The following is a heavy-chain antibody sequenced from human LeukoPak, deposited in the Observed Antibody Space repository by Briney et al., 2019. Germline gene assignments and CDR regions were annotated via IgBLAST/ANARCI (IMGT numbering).Heavy chain of an antibody. V-gene: IGHV3-21*06. CDR1: GLTFSTSG. CDR2: IGPTGSDR. J-gene: IGHJ4*02. CDR3: ATETNGRHYDY. D-gene: IGHD1-14*01. Sequence: GGSLRLSCTASGLTFSTSGCNWVRQAPGKGLEWVASIGPTGSDRYHADSIKGRFTISRDNANNSMYLQMNSLRAEDTAVYYCATETNGRHYDYWGQGTLLTVSS.